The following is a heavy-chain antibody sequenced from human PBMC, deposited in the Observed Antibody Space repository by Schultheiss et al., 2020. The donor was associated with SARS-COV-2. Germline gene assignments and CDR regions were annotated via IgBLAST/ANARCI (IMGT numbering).Heavy chain of an antibody. CDR3: AKSFGEAGANQNSQNWYFDL. CDR1: GFTFSSYA. V-gene: IGHV3-23*01. J-gene: IGHJ2*01. D-gene: IGHD3-16*01. CDR2: ISGSGGST. Sequence: GGSLRLSCAASGFTFSSYAMSWVRQAPGKGLEWVSAISGSGGSTYYADSVQGRFTISRDNSKNTLYLQMNSLRAEDTAVYYCAKSFGEAGANQNSQNWYFDLWGRGTLVTVSS.